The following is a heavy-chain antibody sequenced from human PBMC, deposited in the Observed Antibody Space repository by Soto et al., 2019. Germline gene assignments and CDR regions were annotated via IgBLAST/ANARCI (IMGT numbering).Heavy chain of an antibody. J-gene: IGHJ4*02. CDR2: IYHSGST. Sequence: PSETLSLTCDVSGFFISTGYYWGWIRQPPGKGLEWIGTIYHSGSTYYNPSLKSRFTISVDTSKNQFSLMLSSVTAADTAVYYCVRAYQERWLQIGATRFDYWGQGTLATVSS. D-gene: IGHD2-2*01. CDR1: GFFISTGYY. V-gene: IGHV4-38-2*01. CDR3: VRAYQERWLQIGATRFDY.